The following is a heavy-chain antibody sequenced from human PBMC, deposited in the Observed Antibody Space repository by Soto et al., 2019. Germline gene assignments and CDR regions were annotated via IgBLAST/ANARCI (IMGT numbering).Heavy chain of an antibody. CDR3: ARELAFSFDY. D-gene: IGHD3-3*01. J-gene: IGHJ4*02. CDR1: GFTFSSYA. Sequence: GGSLRLSCAASGFTFSSYAMHWVRQAPGKGLEYVSAISSNGGSTYYANSVKGRFTISRDNSKNTLYLQMGSLRAEDMAVYYCARELAFSFDYWGQGTLVTVSS. V-gene: IGHV3-64*01. CDR2: ISSNGGST.